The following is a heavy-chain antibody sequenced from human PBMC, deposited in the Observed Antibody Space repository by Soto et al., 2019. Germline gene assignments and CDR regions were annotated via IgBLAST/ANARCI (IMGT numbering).Heavy chain of an antibody. CDR2: ISYDGSNK. Sequence: GGSLRLSCAASGFTFSSYAMHWVRQAPGKGLEWVAVISYDGSNKYYADSVKGRFTISRDNSKNTLYLQMNSLRAEDTAVYYCARDYYYDSSGYYDVKAFDIWAQGTMVPVSS. J-gene: IGHJ3*02. V-gene: IGHV3-30-3*01. CDR3: ARDYYYDSSGYYDVKAFDI. D-gene: IGHD3-22*01. CDR1: GFTFSSYA.